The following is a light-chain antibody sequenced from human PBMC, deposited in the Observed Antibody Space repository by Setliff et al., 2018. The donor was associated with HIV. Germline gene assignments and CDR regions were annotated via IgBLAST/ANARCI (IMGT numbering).Light chain of an antibody. CDR1: STDIGGYNF. V-gene: IGLV2-23*02. Sequence: SVSGSPGQSITISCTGTSTDIGGYNFVSWYQQHPGKAPKVMIYGVNNRPSGVSYRFSGSKSGSTASLTISGLQAEDEADYYCCSYVGSTTRVVFGGGTKVTVL. CDR3: CSYVGSTTRVV. J-gene: IGLJ2*01. CDR2: GVN.